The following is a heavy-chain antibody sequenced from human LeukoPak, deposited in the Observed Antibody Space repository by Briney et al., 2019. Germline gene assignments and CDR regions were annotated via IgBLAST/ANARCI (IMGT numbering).Heavy chain of an antibody. CDR2: INHSGST. J-gene: IGHJ4*02. Sequence: SETLSLTCAVYGGSFSGYYWSWIRQPPGKGLEWIGEINHSGSTNYNPSLKSRVTISVDTSKNQFSLKLSSVTAADTAVYYCARGGRNSSGYYVDYWGQGTLVTVFS. CDR3: ARGGRNSSGYYVDY. D-gene: IGHD3-22*01. CDR1: GGSFSGYY. V-gene: IGHV4-34*01.